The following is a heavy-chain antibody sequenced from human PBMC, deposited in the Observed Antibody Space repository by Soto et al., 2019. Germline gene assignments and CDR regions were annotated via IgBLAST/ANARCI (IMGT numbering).Heavy chain of an antibody. CDR2: IYSSGRN. V-gene: IGHV4-59*11. Sequence: PSETRSLTCNVATGSIGMHYWSWIRQPPGKGLEWIGYIYSSGRNNYHPSLTSRVTMSIDMSKNQFSLKMTSVTTADKGVYFCAGELDSQGLFDYWGQGTLVTVSS. D-gene: IGHD1-1*01. CDR3: AGELDSQGLFDY. J-gene: IGHJ4*02. CDR1: TGSIGMHY.